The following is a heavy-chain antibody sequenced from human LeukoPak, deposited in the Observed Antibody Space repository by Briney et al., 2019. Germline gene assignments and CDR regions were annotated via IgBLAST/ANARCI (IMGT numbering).Heavy chain of an antibody. CDR2: IIPILGVA. V-gene: IGHV1-69*04. CDR3: AREGYSSSWSDYYYYGMDV. CDR1: GGTFSSYA. Sequence: SVKVSCKASGGTFSSYAISWVRQAPGQGLEWMGRIIPILGVANYAQKFQGRVTITADKSTSTAYMELSSLRSEDTAVYYCAREGYSSSWSDYYYYGMDVWGQGTTVTVSS. D-gene: IGHD6-13*01. J-gene: IGHJ6*02.